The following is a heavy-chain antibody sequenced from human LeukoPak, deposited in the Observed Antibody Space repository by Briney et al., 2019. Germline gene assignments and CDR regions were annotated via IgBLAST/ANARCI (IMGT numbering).Heavy chain of an antibody. Sequence: GGSLRLSCTASGFTFGDYAMSWVRQAPGKGLEWVGFIISKAYGGTTEYAASVKGRFTISRDDSKCIAYLQMNSLKTEDTAVYYCTRDGRGLPLMTGQWLVYYFDYWGQGTLVTVSS. CDR2: IISKAYGGTT. CDR3: TRDGRGLPLMTGQWLVYYFDY. D-gene: IGHD6-19*01. CDR1: GFTFGDYA. V-gene: IGHV3-49*04. J-gene: IGHJ4*02.